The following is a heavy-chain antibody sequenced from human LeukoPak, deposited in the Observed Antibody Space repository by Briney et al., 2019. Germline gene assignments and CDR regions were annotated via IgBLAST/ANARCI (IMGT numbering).Heavy chain of an antibody. CDR2: ISWNSGGI. V-gene: IGHV3-9*01. Sequence: GGSLRLSCAASGFTFDDHAMHWVRQAPGKGLEWVSGISWNSGGIAYADSVKGRFTISRDNAKNSLYLQMNSLRAEDTALYYCSRVSAYTTSSGEFDYWGQGTLVTVSS. D-gene: IGHD6-6*01. CDR3: SRVSAYTTSSGEFDY. CDR1: GFTFDDHA. J-gene: IGHJ4*02.